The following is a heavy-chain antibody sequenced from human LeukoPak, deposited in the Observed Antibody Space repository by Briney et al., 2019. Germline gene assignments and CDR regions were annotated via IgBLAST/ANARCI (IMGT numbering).Heavy chain of an antibody. J-gene: IGHJ5*02. Sequence: SETLSLTCTVSGGSISSYYWSWIRQPAGKGLEWIGRIYTSGSTNYNPSLKSRVTISVDTSKNQFSLKLSSVTAADTAVYYCASYMTTVTTQGWFDPWGQGTLVTVSS. CDR3: ASYMTTVTTQGWFDP. D-gene: IGHD4-17*01. V-gene: IGHV4-4*07. CDR2: IYTSGST. CDR1: GGSISSYY.